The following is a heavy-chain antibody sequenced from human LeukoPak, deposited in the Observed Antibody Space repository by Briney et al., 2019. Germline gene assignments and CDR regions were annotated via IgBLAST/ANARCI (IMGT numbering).Heavy chain of an antibody. D-gene: IGHD4-17*01. CDR2: INPNSGGT. V-gene: IGHV1-2*06. J-gene: IGHJ4*02. CDR3: ARDLYGDYFMGY. Sequence: SVKVSCKASGYTFTGYYMHWVRQAPGQGLEWMGRINPNSGGTNYAQKFQGRVTMTRDTSISTAYMVLSRLRSDDTAVYYCARDLYGDYFMGYWGQGTLVTVSS. CDR1: GYTFTGYY.